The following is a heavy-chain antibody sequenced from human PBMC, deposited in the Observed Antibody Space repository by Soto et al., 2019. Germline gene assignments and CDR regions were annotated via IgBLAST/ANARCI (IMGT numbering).Heavy chain of an antibody. J-gene: IGHJ6*03. D-gene: IGHD3-10*01. CDR2: MNPNSGNT. CDR1: GYTFTSYD. CDR3: VQTYYYGSGSYRKRNNYYYYYYMDV. V-gene: IGHV1-8*01. Sequence: ASVKVSCKASGYTFTSYDINWVRQATGQGLEWMGWMNPNSGNTGYAQKFQGRVTMTRNTSISTAYMELSSLRSEDTAVYYCVQTYYYGSGSYRKRNNYYYYYYMDVWGKGTTVTVSS.